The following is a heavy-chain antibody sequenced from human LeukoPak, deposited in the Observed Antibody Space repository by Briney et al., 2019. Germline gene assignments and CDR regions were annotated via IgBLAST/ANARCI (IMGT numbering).Heavy chain of an antibody. D-gene: IGHD4-17*01. CDR2: INSDGSST. CDR3: ARGRRHGDLDY. V-gene: IGHV3-74*01. CDR1: GFTFSSYW. J-gene: IGHJ4*02. Sequence: PGGSLRLSCAASGFTFSSYWMHWVRQAPGKGLVWVSRINSDGSSTSYADSVKGRFTISSDNAKNTLYLQMSSLRAEDTAVYYCARGRRHGDLDYWGQGTLVTVSS.